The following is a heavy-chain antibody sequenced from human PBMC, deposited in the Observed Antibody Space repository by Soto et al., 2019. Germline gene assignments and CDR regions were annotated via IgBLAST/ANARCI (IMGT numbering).Heavy chain of an antibody. Sequence: ASVKVSCKASGFTFSDHYMHWVRQAPGQGLEWMGWINANSGGANYAQKFQGWVTMTRDTSISTAYMELRRLKSDDTAVYYCARDRDLRYFVWPYTNSYYNYAMDVWGQGTTVTVSS. D-gene: IGHD3-9*01. J-gene: IGHJ6*02. V-gene: IGHV1-2*04. CDR1: GFTFSDHY. CDR3: ARDRDLRYFVWPYTNSYYNYAMDV. CDR2: INANSGGA.